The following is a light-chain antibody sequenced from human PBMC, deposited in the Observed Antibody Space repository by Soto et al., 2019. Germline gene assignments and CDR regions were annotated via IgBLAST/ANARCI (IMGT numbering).Light chain of an antibody. Sequence: EIVLTQSPATLSLSPGERATLSCGASRSLSISYFAWYQQKPGLAPRLLLYDASSRAAGIPDRFSGSGSGTDFTLTISRMEPEDFAVYYGHQYVYSPHAFGQGTRREMK. CDR3: HQYVYSPHA. CDR2: DAS. V-gene: IGKV3D-20*01. J-gene: IGKJ2*01. CDR1: RSLSISY.